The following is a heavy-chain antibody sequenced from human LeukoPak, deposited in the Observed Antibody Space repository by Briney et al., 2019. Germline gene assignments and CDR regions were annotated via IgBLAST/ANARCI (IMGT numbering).Heavy chain of an antibody. Sequence: SETLSLTCTVSGGSISSSSYYWGWIRQPPGKGLEWIGSIYYSGSTYYNPSLKSRVTISVDTPKNQFSLKLSSVTAADTAVYYCARLSTVTAFDIWGQGTMVTVSS. D-gene: IGHD4-17*01. CDR2: IYYSGST. V-gene: IGHV4-39*01. CDR3: ARLSTVTAFDI. J-gene: IGHJ3*02. CDR1: GGSISSSSYY.